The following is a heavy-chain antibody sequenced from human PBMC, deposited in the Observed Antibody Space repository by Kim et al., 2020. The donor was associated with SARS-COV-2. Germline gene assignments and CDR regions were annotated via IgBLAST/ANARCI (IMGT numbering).Heavy chain of an antibody. Sequence: PSRTSRVTISVDTSKNQFSLKLSSVTAADTAVYYCARDLTRNRADWYFDLWGRGTLVTVSS. V-gene: IGHV4-59*01. J-gene: IGHJ2*01. CDR3: ARDLTRNRADWYFDL.